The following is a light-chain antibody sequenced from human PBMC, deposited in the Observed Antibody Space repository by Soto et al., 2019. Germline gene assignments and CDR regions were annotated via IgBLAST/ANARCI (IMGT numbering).Light chain of an antibody. V-gene: IGLV2-14*01. CDR2: DVS. J-gene: IGLJ1*01. Sequence: QSALTQPASVSGSPGQSITISCTGTSIDVGGYNYVSWYQQHPGKAPKLMIYDVSNRPSGVSNRFSGSKSGNTASLTISGLQAEDEADYYCSSYTSTPTVFGTGTKVTVL. CDR3: SSYTSTPTV. CDR1: SIDVGGYNY.